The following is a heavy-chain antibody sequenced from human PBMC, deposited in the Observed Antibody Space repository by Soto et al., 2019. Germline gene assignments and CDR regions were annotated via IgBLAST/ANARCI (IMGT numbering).Heavy chain of an antibody. CDR3: AKDRLANPPYYYYYYGLDV. V-gene: IGHV3-30*18. J-gene: IGHJ6*02. CDR2: ISYDGSNK. Sequence: GGSLRLSCAASGFTFSSYGMHWVRQAPGKGLEWVAIISYDGSNKYYADPVKGRFTISRDRSKNTLYLQMNSLRAADTAVYYCAKDRLANPPYYYYYYGLDVWGQGTTVTVSS. CDR1: GFTFSSYG.